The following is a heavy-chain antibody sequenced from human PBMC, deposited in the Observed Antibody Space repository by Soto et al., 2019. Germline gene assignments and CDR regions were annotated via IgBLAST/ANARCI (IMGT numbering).Heavy chain of an antibody. CDR1: GGSISSSSYY. J-gene: IGHJ4*02. CDR2: IYYSGST. CDR3: ARHGPPQGYYDRSPTDFDY. V-gene: IGHV4-39*01. Sequence: QLQLQESGPGLVKPSETLSLTCTVSGGSISSSSYYWGWIRQPPGKGLEWIGSIYYSGSTYYNPSLKSRVTISVNTSKNQFSLKLSSVTAADTAVYYCARHGPPQGYYDRSPTDFDYWGQGTMVTVSS. D-gene: IGHD3-22*01.